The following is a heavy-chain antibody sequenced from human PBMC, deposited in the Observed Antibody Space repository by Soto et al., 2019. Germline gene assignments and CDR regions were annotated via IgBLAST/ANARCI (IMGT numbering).Heavy chain of an antibody. CDR1: GGTFSSYS. D-gene: IGHD6-13*01. J-gene: IGHJ4*02. V-gene: IGHV1-69*04. CDR2: IIPILGIA. CDR3: ARDLGIAAALDY. Sequence: SVKVSRKASGGTFSSYSISWVRQAPGQGLEWMGRIIPILGIANYAQKFQGRVTITADKSTSTAYMELSSLRSEDTAVYYCARDLGIAAALDYWGQGTLVTVSS.